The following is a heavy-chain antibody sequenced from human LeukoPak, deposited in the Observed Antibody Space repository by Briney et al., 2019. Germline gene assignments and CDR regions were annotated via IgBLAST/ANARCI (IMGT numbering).Heavy chain of an antibody. Sequence: SETLSLTCTVSGGSLSSFYWSWIRQPPGKGLEWIGYIYYSGSTNYNPSLKSRVTISVDTSKNQFSLKLSSVTAADTAVYYCARHGTSGTNLNWFDPWGQGTLVTVSS. J-gene: IGHJ5*02. CDR2: IYYSGST. V-gene: IGHV4-59*01. CDR3: ARHGTSGTNLNWFDP. D-gene: IGHD1-1*01. CDR1: GGSLSSFY.